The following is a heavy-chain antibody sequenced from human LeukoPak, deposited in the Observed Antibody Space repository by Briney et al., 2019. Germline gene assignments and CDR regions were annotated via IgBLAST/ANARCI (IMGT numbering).Heavy chain of an antibody. D-gene: IGHD5-18*01. CDR2: INPNIGVT. Sequence: ASVKVSSKASVYTFTGYYMHWVRQAPGQGREWMGCINPNIGVTNYAQKFQGRVSMARDTSISTPYMELSRLRSDDTAVYPCAREGVDVDTAMVRRAPNTDFDYWGRGTLVPVPS. CDR1: VYTFTGYY. CDR3: AREGVDVDTAMVRRAPNTDFDY. J-gene: IGHJ4*02. V-gene: IGHV1-2*02.